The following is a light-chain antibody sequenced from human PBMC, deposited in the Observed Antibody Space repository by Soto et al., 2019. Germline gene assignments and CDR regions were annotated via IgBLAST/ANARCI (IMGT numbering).Light chain of an antibody. CDR2: GAS. CDR1: QSVGKY. V-gene: IGKV3-20*01. J-gene: IGKJ1*01. Sequence: EIVMTQSPATLSLSPGERATLSCRASQSVGKYLVWYQQKPGQAPRLLIYGASTRATGIPARFSGSGSGTEFTLTVDRLEPEDFAVYYCHQYGSSPQTFGRGTKVDIK. CDR3: HQYGSSPQT.